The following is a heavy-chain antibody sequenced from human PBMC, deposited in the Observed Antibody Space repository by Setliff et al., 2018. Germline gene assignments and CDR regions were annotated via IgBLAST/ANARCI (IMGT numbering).Heavy chain of an antibody. CDR1: GGSIGSYY. CDR2: IYTTGST. D-gene: IGHD2-15*01. V-gene: IGHV4-4*07. Sequence: PSETLSLTCTVSGGSIGSYYWTWIRQPAGRGLEWIGRIYTTGSTNFNPSLNSRVTMSLDKSKNQFSLKLSSVTAADPAVYFCARVRIVPYCMDVWGKGTTVTVSS. J-gene: IGHJ6*03. CDR3: ARVRIVPYCMDV.